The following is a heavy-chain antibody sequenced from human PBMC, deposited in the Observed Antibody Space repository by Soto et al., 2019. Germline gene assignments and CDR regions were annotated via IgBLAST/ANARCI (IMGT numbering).Heavy chain of an antibody. D-gene: IGHD3-9*01. CDR1: GFTFSSYA. V-gene: IGHV3-23*01. CDR2: ISGSGGST. J-gene: IGHJ3*02. Sequence: GGSLRLSCAASGFTFSSYAMSWVRQAPGKGLEWVSAISGSGGSTYYADSVKGRFTISRDNSKNTLYLQMNSLRAEDTAVYYCAKGGGYFDWLLPPPDAFDIGGKGTMFTVPS. CDR3: AKGGGYFDWLLPPPDAFDI.